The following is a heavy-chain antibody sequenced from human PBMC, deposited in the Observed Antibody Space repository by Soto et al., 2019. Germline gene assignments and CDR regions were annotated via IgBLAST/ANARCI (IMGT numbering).Heavy chain of an antibody. J-gene: IGHJ3*02. CDR1: GYSFTSYW. V-gene: IGHV5-51*01. CDR3: ASQVASYYDFWSGYAGYAFDI. Sequence: GESLKISCKGSGYSFTSYWIGWVRQMPGKGLEWMGIIYPGDSDTRYSPSFQGQVTISADKSISTAYLQWSSLKASDTAMYYCASQVASYYDFWSGYAGYAFDIWGQGTMVTVSS. D-gene: IGHD3-3*01. CDR2: IYPGDSDT.